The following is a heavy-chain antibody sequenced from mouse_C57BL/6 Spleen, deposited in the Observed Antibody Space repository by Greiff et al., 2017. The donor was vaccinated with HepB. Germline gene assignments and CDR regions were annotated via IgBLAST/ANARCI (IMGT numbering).Heavy chain of an antibody. D-gene: IGHD2-3*01. Sequence: EVKLQESGPELVKPGASVKMSCKASGYTFTDYNMHWVKQSHGKSLEWIGYINPNNGGTSYNQKFKGKATLTVNKSSSTAYMELRSLTSEDSAVYYCAREGDGYYWYFDVWGTGTTVTVSS. CDR3: AREGDGYYWYFDV. V-gene: IGHV1-22*01. CDR1: GYTFTDYN. J-gene: IGHJ1*03. CDR2: INPNNGGT.